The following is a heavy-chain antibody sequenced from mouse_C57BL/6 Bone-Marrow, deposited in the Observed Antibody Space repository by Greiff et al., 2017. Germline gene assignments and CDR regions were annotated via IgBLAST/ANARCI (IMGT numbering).Heavy chain of an antibody. CDR1: GYAFSSSW. CDR2: IYPGDGDT. Sequence: QVQLQQSGPELVKPGASVKISCKASGYAFSSSWMNWVKQRPGKGLEWIGRIYPGDGDTNYNGKFKGKATLTADKSSSTAYMQLSSLTSEDSAVYFCARYTTVVGYFDVWGTETTVTVSS. J-gene: IGHJ1*03. CDR3: ARYTTVVGYFDV. V-gene: IGHV1-82*01. D-gene: IGHD1-1*01.